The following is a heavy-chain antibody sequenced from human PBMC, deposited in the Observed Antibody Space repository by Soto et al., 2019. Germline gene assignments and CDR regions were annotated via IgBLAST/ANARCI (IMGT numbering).Heavy chain of an antibody. CDR1: GFTFSSDW. J-gene: IGHJ6*02. Sequence: EVQLVEAGGGLVQPGGSLRLSCAASGFTFSSDWMNWVRQSPGKVLEWVSRIISGGTRVSYADSVKGRFTITRDNAKNTLYLEMHSLTVDDTAVYYCARERTSKGGLDICGQGTTVTVSS. V-gene: IGHV3-74*01. CDR3: ARERTSKGGLDI. CDR2: IISGGTRV.